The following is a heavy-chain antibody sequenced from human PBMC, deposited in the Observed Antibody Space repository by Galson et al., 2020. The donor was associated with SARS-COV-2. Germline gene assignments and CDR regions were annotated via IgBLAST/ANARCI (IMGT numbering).Heavy chain of an antibody. CDR1: GASISGNY. CDR3: AKFYCTTSCSHFDY. V-gene: IGHV4-59*01. CDR2: ISYTGRT. Sequence: SKTLSLTCTVSGASISGNYWSWIRQPPGKGLEWIGYISYTGRTNHNPSLKSRVTISVDTSRNQFSLKLNSVTAADTAVYYCAKFYCTTSCSHFDYWGQGALVTVSS. D-gene: IGHD2-2*01. J-gene: IGHJ4*02.